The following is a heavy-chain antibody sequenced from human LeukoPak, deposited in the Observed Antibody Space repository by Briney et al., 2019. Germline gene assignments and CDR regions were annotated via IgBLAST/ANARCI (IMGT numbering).Heavy chain of an antibody. CDR3: AREGVAGTFDY. J-gene: IGHJ4*02. CDR2: ISGSGGST. V-gene: IGHV3-23*01. CDR1: GFTLSSDG. D-gene: IGHD6-19*01. Sequence: RGTLRLSRAASGFTLSSDGMSWGPQAPGKGLEWVSAISGSGGSTYYADSVKGRFTISRDNAKYSLYLKMNSPRAEDTAVYYCAREGVAGTFDYWGQGTLVTVSS.